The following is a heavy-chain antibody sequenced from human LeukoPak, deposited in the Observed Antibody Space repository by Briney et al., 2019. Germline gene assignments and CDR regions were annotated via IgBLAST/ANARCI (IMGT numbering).Heavy chain of an antibody. CDR2: IYYSGST. J-gene: IGHJ3*02. Sequence: SETLSLTCTVSGGSISSYYWSWIRQPPGKGLEWIGYIYYSGSTNYNPSLKSRVTISVDTSKNQFSLKLSSVTAADTAVYYRARDDSSGSSFTNDAFDIWGQGTMVTVSS. CDR3: ARDDSSGSSFTNDAFDI. D-gene: IGHD3-22*01. CDR1: GGSISSYY. V-gene: IGHV4-59*01.